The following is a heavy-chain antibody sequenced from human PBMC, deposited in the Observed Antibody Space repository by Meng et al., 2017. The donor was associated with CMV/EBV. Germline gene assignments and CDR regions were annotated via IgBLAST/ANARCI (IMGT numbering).Heavy chain of an antibody. V-gene: IGHV1-18*01. Sequence: ASVKVSCKASGYTFTSYGISWVRQAPGQGLEWMGWISAYNGNTNYAQKLQDRVTMTTDTSTSTAYMELRSLRSDDTAVYYCARDPDYYGSGSYYNANWFDPWGQGTLVTVSS. J-gene: IGHJ5*02. CDR2: ISAYNGNT. CDR3: ARDPDYYGSGSYYNANWFDP. D-gene: IGHD3-10*01. CDR1: GYTFTSYG.